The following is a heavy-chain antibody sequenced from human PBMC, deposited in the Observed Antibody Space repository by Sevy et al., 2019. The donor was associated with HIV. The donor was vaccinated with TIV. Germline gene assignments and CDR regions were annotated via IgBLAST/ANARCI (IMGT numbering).Heavy chain of an antibody. J-gene: IGHJ4*02. Sequence: GGSLRLSCAASGFTFSSYWMHWVRQAPGKGLVWVSRINSDGSSTSYADSVKGRFTISRDNAKNTLYLQMNSLRAEDMAVYYCARDTAQGYCSGGSCFIDYWGQGTLVTVSS. CDR2: INSDGSST. CDR1: GFTFSSYW. D-gene: IGHD2-15*01. V-gene: IGHV3-74*01. CDR3: ARDTAQGYCSGGSCFIDY.